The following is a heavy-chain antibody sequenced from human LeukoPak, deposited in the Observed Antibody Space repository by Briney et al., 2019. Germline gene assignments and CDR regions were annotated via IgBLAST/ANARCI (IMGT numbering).Heavy chain of an antibody. CDR1: GYTLASYG. CDR2: ISAHNGNT. CDR3: ARDWYYYGSGSYVEPFFDY. J-gene: IGHJ4*02. D-gene: IGHD3-10*01. V-gene: IGHV1-18*01. Sequence: ASVKVTCKASGYTLASYGISWVRQAPGQGLEWMGWISAHNGNTNYAQKFQGRVTMTTDTSTNTAYMELRSLRYDDTAVYYCARDWYYYGSGSYVEPFFDYLGEGTLVTVSS.